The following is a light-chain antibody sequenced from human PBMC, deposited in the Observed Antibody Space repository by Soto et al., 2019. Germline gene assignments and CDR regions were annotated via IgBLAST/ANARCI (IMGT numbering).Light chain of an antibody. J-gene: IGLJ1*01. CDR3: SSYTSSRTHV. V-gene: IGLV2-14*01. CDR1: SSDVGGYNY. Sequence: QAVLTQPASVSGSPGQSITFSCTGTSSDVGGYNYVSWYQQHPGKAPKLMIYEVSHRPSGVSNRFSGSKSGNTASLTISGLQAEDEANYYCSSYTSSRTHVFGTGTKLTVL. CDR2: EVS.